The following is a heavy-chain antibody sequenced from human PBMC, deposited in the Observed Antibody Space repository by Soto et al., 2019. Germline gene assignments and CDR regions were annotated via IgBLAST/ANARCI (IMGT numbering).Heavy chain of an antibody. J-gene: IGHJ4*02. Sequence: SETLSLTCTVSGGSINTFYWSWVRQPAGKGLKWIGRIFSSGSTSFNPSLESRVAMSVDTSKNHFCLNLSSVTAADMAVYYCAREGSYSAYNFAHGIQLWSFDFWGQGAPVTVSS. CDR3: AREGSYSAYNFAHGIQLWSFDF. CDR2: IFSSGST. V-gene: IGHV4-4*07. CDR1: GGSINTFY. D-gene: IGHD5-12*01.